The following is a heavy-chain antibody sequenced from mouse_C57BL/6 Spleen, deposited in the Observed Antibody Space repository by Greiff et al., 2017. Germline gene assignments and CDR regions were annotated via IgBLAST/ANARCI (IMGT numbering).Heavy chain of an antibody. Sequence: EVQVVESGAELVRPGASVKLSCTASGFNIKDDYMHWVKQRPEQGLEWIGWIDPENGDTEYASKFQGKATITADTSSNTAYLQLSSLTSEDTAVYYCTTYYYGSSYYFDYWGQGTTLTVSS. V-gene: IGHV14-4*01. CDR1: GFNIKDDY. CDR3: TTYYYGSSYYFDY. D-gene: IGHD1-1*01. CDR2: IDPENGDT. J-gene: IGHJ2*01.